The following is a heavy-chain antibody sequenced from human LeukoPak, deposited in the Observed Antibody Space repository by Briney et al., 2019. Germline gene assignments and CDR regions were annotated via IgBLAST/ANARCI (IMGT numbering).Heavy chain of an antibody. CDR3: TRDPEYSDT. D-gene: IGHD1-14*01. Sequence: PGGSLRLSCAASGLSLSDYYINWIRQAPGRGLEWIAYITGSGESVYYADSVKGRFSVSRDNAANSVFLQMDSLRVDDSAVYYCTRDPEYSDTWGPGTLVTVSS. J-gene: IGHJ5*02. CDR2: ITGSGESV. V-gene: IGHV3-11*01. CDR1: GLSLSDYY.